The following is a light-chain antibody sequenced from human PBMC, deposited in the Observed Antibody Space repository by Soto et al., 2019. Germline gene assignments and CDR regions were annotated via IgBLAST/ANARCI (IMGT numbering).Light chain of an antibody. CDR1: QSVSSY. V-gene: IGKV3-11*01. CDR3: QQRSNWLWT. J-gene: IGKJ1*01. Sequence: EIVLTQSPGTLSLSPVDRATLYFSASQSVSSYLAWYQQKPGQAPRLLIYDASNRATGIPARFSGSGSGTDFTLTISSLEPEDFAVYYCQQRSNWLWTFGQGTKVDIK. CDR2: DAS.